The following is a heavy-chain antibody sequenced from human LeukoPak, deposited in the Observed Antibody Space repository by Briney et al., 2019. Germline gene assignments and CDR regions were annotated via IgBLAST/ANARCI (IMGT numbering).Heavy chain of an antibody. CDR1: GFTFDDYA. V-gene: IGHV3-9*01. D-gene: IGHD1-26*01. CDR3: AKVHSGSYLVSYDAFDI. J-gene: IGHJ3*02. CDR2: ISWNSGSI. Sequence: PGGSLRLSCAASGFTFDDYAMHWVRQAPGKGLEWVSGISWNSGSIGYADSVKGRFTISRDNAKNSLYLQMNSLRAEDTALYYCAKVHSGSYLVSYDAFDIWGQGTMVTVSS.